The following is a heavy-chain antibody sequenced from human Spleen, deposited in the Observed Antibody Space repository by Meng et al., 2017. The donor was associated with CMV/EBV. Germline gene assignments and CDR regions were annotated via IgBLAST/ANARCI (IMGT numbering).Heavy chain of an antibody. CDR2: INPKSGVT. CDR1: GYTFTGFY. D-gene: IGHD3-3*01. CDR3: ARDRDKDFWSGYYPTYHYFGMDV. J-gene: IGHJ6*02. V-gene: IGHV1-2*02. Sequence: ASVKVSCKASGYTFTGFYIHWVRQAPGQGLEWMGWINPKSGVTNYAQKFQGRVTMTRDTSIRTAYMEVSRLRFDDTAVYYCARDRDKDFWSGYYPTYHYFGMDVWGQGTTVTVSS.